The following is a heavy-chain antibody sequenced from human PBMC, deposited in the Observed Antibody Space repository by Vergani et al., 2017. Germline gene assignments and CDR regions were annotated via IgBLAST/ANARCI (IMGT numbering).Heavy chain of an antibody. CDR3: AKVGNYYYYYMDV. V-gene: IGHV3-23*01. CDR2: ISGSGGST. CDR1: GFTFSYYY. Sequence: EVQLLESGGGLVQPGGSLRLSCAASGFTFSYYYMSGVRQAPGKGLEWVSAISGSGGSTYYADSVKGRFTISRDNSKNTLYLQMNSLRAEDTAVYYCAKVGNYYYYYMDVWGKGTTVTVSS. J-gene: IGHJ6*03.